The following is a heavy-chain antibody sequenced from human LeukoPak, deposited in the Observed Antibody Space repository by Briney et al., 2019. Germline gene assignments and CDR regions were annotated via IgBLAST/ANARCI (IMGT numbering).Heavy chain of an antibody. CDR1: GFTFSTYS. CDR3: AKLPDYDILTGYLDY. CDR2: ISGSGGST. V-gene: IGHV3-23*01. J-gene: IGHJ4*02. D-gene: IGHD3-9*01. Sequence: GGSLRLSCAASGFTFSTYSMNWVRQAPGKGLEWVSAISGSGGSTYYADSVKGRFTISRDNSKNTLYLQMNSLRAEDTAVYYCAKLPDYDILTGYLDYWGQGTLVTVSS.